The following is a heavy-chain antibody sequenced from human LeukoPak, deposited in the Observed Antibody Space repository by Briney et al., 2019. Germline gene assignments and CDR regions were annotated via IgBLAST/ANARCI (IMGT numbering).Heavy chain of an antibody. D-gene: IGHD1-14*01. CDR1: GGSISSSSYY. V-gene: IGHV4-39*01. CDR3: ARLLQDRSQY. J-gene: IGHJ1*01. CDR2: IYYSGST. Sequence: PSETLSLTCTVSGGSISSSSYYWGWIRQPPGKGLEWIGSIYYSGSTNYNPSLKSRVTISVDTSKNQFSLKLSSVTAADTAVYYCARLLQDRSQYWGQGTLVTVSS.